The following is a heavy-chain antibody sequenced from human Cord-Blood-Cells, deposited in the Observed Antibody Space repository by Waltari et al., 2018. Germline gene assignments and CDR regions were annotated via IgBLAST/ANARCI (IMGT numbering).Heavy chain of an antibody. D-gene: IGHD2-2*01. J-gene: IGHJ4*02. CDR3: ARDTAAILYYFDY. CDR1: GFTFSSYG. V-gene: IGHV3-33*01. Sequence: QVQLVESGGGVVQPGRSLRLSCAASGFTFSSYGMHWVRQAPGKGLEWVAVIWYDGSNKYYADSVKGRFTISRDNSKNTLYLQMNSLRAEDTAVYYCARDTAAILYYFDYWGQGTLVTVS. CDR2: IWYDGSNK.